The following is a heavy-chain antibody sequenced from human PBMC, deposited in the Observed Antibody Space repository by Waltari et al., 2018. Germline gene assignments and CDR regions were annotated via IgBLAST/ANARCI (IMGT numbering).Heavy chain of an antibody. V-gene: IGHV3-53*01. J-gene: IGHJ6*02. CDR3: ARGNTKYGMDV. CDR2: LYHAGNT. CDR1: RFHVSSYY. Sequence: EVQLVESGGHLIQPGGSLGLSWAASRFHVSSYYMNRVRQAPGKGLEWVSILYHAGNTYYADSVKGRFTFSRDNSKNTLYLQMNSLRAEDTAVYYCARGNTKYGMDVWGQGTTVTVSS. D-gene: IGHD3-10*01.